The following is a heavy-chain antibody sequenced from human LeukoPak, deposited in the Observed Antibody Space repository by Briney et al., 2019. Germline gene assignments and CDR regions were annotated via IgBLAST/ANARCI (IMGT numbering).Heavy chain of an antibody. J-gene: IGHJ6*04. V-gene: IGHV4-38-2*01. D-gene: IGHD3-16*02. CDR3: ARVIDIPYYYGMDV. Sequence: PSETLSLTCAVSGYSISSGYYWGWIRQPPGKGLEWIRSIYHSGSTYYNPSLKSRVTISVDTSKNQFSLKLSSVTAADTAVYYCARVIDIPYYYGMDVWGKGTTVTVSS. CDR1: GYSISSGYY. CDR2: IYHSGST.